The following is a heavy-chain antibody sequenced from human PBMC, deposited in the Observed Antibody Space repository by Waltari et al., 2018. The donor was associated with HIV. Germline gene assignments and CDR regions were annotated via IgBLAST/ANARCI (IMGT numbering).Heavy chain of an antibody. CDR3: ARGGFYGSGSKVN. CDR2: IKQDGSEK. D-gene: IGHD3-10*01. Sequence: EVQLVVSGGGLVQPGGSLRLSCAASGFTFCSSWISWVRQAPGKGLEWVANIKQDGSEKYYVDSVNGRFTISRDNAENSLYLQMNSLRAEDTAVYYCARGGFYGSGSKVNWGQGTLVTVSS. CDR1: GFTFCSSW. V-gene: IGHV3-7*04. J-gene: IGHJ4*02.